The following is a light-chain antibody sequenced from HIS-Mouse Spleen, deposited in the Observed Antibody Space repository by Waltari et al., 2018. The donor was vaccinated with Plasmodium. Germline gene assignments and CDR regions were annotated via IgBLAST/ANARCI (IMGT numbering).Light chain of an antibody. Sequence: SYELTQPPSVSVSPGQPARITCPGGALPKKYAYWSQQKSGQAPVLVIYEDSKRPSGIPERFSGSSSGTMATLTISGAQVEDEADYYCYSTDSSGNHRVFGGGTKLTVL. CDR2: EDS. CDR1: ALPKKY. CDR3: YSTDSSGNHRV. V-gene: IGLV3-10*01. J-gene: IGLJ3*02.